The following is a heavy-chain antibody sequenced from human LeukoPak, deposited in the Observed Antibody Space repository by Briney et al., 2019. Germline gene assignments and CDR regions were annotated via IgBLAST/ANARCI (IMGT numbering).Heavy chain of an antibody. D-gene: IGHD3-10*01. Sequence: GGSLRLSCAASEFTFSSYWMHWVRQAPGKGLVWVSRINSDGSITNYADSVKGRFTISRDNAKNTLYLQMNSLGAEDTAVYYCARSLGSASGVESWGQGTLVTVSS. V-gene: IGHV3-74*01. CDR2: INSDGSIT. CDR1: EFTFSSYW. J-gene: IGHJ4*02. CDR3: ARSLGSASGVES.